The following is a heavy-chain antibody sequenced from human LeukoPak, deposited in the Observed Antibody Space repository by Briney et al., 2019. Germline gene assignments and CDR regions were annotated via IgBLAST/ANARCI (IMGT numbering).Heavy chain of an antibody. Sequence: PGGSLRLSCAASGFTFSFYSMNWVRQAPGKGLEWVSSMSVSSGLIYYAASVNGRFTVSRDNAKNSLYLQMNSLRAEDTAVYYCTRELGGSASGAGYWGQGTLVTVSS. J-gene: IGHJ4*02. CDR3: TRELGGSASGAGY. V-gene: IGHV3-21*01. D-gene: IGHD3-16*01. CDR1: GFTFSFYS. CDR2: MSVSSGLI.